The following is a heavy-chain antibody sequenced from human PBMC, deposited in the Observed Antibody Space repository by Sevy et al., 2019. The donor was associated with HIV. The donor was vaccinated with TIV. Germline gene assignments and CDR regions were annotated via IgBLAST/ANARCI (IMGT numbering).Heavy chain of an antibody. Sequence: SETLSLTCTVTGGSISSSYWSWIRQPPGKGLEWIGNIFESARTNYNPSLKSRVTISLDTSKSHYSLNLNSVTAADTAVYYCARHGAYGDYVPNDPPLDYWGRGILVTVFS. V-gene: IGHV4-59*08. CDR2: IFESART. CDR1: GGSISSSY. D-gene: IGHD4-17*01. CDR3: ARHGAYGDYVPNDPPLDY. J-gene: IGHJ4*01.